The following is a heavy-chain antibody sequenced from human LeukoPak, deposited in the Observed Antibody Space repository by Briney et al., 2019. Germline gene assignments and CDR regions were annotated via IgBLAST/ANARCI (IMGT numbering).Heavy chain of an antibody. CDR3: ATNGGGDSGYGNFDY. D-gene: IGHD5-12*01. CDR2: ISWNSDSI. CDR1: GFTFEDYA. V-gene: IGHV3-9*01. Sequence: GGSLRLSCAVSGFTFEDYAMHWVRQVPGKGLEWVSGISWNSDSIGYGDSVKGRFTISRDNAKNSLYLQMNSLRPEDTALYYCATNGGGDSGYGNFDYWGQGTLVTVSS. J-gene: IGHJ4*02.